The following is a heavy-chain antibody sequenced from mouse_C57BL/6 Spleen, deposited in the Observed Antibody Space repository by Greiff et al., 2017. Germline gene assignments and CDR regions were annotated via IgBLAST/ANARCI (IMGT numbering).Heavy chain of an antibody. CDR3: TPGGYYAMDY. J-gene: IGHJ4*01. V-gene: IGHV14-4*01. CDR2: IDPENGDT. Sequence: VHVKQSGAELVRPGASVKLSCTASGFNIKDDYMHWVKQRPEQGLEWIGWIDPENGDTEYASKFQGKATITADTSSNTAYLQLSSLTSEDTAVYYCTPGGYYAMDYWGQGTSVTVSS. CDR1: GFNIKDDY.